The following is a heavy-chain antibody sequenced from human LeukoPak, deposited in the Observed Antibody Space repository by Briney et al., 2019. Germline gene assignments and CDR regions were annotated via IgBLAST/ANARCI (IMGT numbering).Heavy chain of an antibody. V-gene: IGHV3-74*01. CDR1: GFTFSSNG. CDR2: INSDGSST. Sequence: GGSLRLSCAASGFTFSSNGMSWVRQAPGKGLVWVSRINSDGSSTSYADSVKGRFTISRDNAKNTLYLQMNSLRAEDTAVYYCARSSAGGFDYWGQGTLVTVSS. J-gene: IGHJ4*02. D-gene: IGHD3-16*01. CDR3: ARSSAGGFDY.